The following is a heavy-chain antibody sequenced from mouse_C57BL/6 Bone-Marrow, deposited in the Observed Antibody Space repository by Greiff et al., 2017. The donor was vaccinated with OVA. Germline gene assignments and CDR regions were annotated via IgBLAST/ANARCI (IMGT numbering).Heavy chain of an antibody. D-gene: IGHD2-4*01. CDR1: GYTFTSYG. J-gene: IGHJ3*01. CDR3: ARWRLRRGAWFAY. Sequence: VQLQQSGAELARPGASVKLSCKASGYTFTSYGISWVKQRTGQGLEWIGEIYPRSGNTYYNEKFKGKATLTADKSSSTAYMELSSLTSEDSAVYFCARWRLRRGAWFAYWGQGTLVTVSA. CDR2: IYPRSGNT. V-gene: IGHV1-81*01.